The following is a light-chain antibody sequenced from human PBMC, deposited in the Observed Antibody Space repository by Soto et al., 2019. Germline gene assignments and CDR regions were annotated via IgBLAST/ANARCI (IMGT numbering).Light chain of an antibody. CDR1: QTIRSD. V-gene: IGKV1-33*01. Sequence: DIEMTQSPSSLSASVGDRVTITCRASQTIRSDLNWYQQKPGKAPKLLIYDASDLETGVPSRFSGSGSGTHFTFTISSLQPEDIATYYCQQYEDYPITFGQGTRLEIK. CDR2: DAS. CDR3: QQYEDYPIT. J-gene: IGKJ5*01.